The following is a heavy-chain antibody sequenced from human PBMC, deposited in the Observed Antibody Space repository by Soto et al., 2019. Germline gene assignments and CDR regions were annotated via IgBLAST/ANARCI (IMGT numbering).Heavy chain of an antibody. J-gene: IGHJ1*01. CDR2: IDPSDSYT. D-gene: IGHD3-22*01. V-gene: IGHV5-10-1*03. CDR1: GYSFTSYW. Sequence: EVQLVQSGAEVKKPGESLRISCKGSGYSFTSYWISWVRQMPGKGLEWMGRIDPSDSYTNYSPSFQGHVTISADKSISTAYLQWSSLKASDTAMYYCARVAYYYDSSGYYHEYFQHWGQGTLVTVSS. CDR3: ARVAYYYDSSGYYHEYFQH.